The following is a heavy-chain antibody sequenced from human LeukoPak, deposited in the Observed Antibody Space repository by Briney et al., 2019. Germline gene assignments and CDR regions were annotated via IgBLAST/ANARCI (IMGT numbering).Heavy chain of an antibody. Sequence: ESLKISCKGSGYSFTNYWIGWVRLMSGKGLEWMGIIYPGDSDTRYSPSFQGQVTISADKSINTAYLQWSSLKASDTAMYYCARLLEAAGTGTGGMDVWGQGTTVTVSS. J-gene: IGHJ6*02. V-gene: IGHV5-51*01. CDR2: IYPGDSDT. CDR1: GYSFTNYW. D-gene: IGHD6-13*01. CDR3: ARLLEAAGTGTGGMDV.